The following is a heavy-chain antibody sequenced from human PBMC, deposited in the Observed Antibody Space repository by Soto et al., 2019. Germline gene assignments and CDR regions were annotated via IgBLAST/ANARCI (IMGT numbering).Heavy chain of an antibody. J-gene: IGHJ5*02. CDR2: IIPILGIA. D-gene: IGHD2-2*01. V-gene: IGHV1-69*08. CDR1: GGTFSSYT. Sequence: QVQLVQSGAEVKKPGSSVKVSCKASGGTFSSYTISWVRQAPGQGLEWMGRIIPILGIANYAQKFQGRVTITAEXXTXTXXMELSSLRSEDTAVYYCARDRDIVVVPAAMGWFAPWGQGTLVTVSS. CDR3: ARDRDIVVVPAAMGWFAP.